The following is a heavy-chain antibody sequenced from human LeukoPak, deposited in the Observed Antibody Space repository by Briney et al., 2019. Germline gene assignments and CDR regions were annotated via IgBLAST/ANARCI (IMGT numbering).Heavy chain of an antibody. CDR1: GYSISSGYY. Sequence: SETLSLTCAVSGYSISSGYYWGWIRQPPGKGLEWIGSIYHSGSTYYNPSLKSRVTISVGTSKNQFSLKLSSVTAADTAVYYCARHRRYYDFWSCYPASWWFDPWGQGTLVTVSS. CDR3: ARHRRYYDFWSCYPASWWFDP. D-gene: IGHD3-3*01. CDR2: IYHSGST. V-gene: IGHV4-38-2*01. J-gene: IGHJ5*02.